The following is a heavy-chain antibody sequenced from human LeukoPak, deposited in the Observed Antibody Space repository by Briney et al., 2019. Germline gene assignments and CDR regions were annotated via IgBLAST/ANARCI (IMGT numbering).Heavy chain of an antibody. CDR2: ISTSSTYI. CDR1: GFTFSSYG. J-gene: IGHJ6*02. CDR3: AKSHVDSTDYGMDV. Sequence: PGGSLRLSCAASGFTFSSYGMNWVRQAPGKGLEWVSSISTSSTYIYYADSMKGRFTISRDNAKNSLYLQMTSLRAEDTAVYYCAKSHVDSTDYGMDVWGQGTTVTVSS. D-gene: IGHD2/OR15-2a*01. V-gene: IGHV3-21*01.